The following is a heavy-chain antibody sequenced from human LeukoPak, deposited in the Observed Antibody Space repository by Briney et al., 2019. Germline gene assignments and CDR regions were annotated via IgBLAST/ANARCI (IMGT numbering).Heavy chain of an antibody. D-gene: IGHD4-17*01. CDR3: ARKGPTVTTSGNDY. CDR1: GYTFTSYG. V-gene: IGHV1-18*01. J-gene: IGHJ4*02. CDR2: ISAYNGNT. Sequence: GASVKVSCKASGYTFTSYGISWVRQAPGQGLEWMGWISAYNGNTNCAQKLQGRVTTTTDTSTSTAYMELRSLRSDDTAVYYCARKGPTVTTSGNDYWGQGTLVTVSS.